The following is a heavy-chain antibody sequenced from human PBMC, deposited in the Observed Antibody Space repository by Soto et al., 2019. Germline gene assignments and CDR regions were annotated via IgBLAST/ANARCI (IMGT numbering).Heavy chain of an antibody. V-gene: IGHV4-61*01. CDR2: IYYSGST. CDR3: ARDSKRAAFDY. Sequence: PSETLSLTCTVSGGSVSSGSYYWSWIRQPPGKGLEWIGYIYYSGSTNYNPSLKSRVTISVDTSKNQFSLKLSSVTAADTAVYYCARDSKRAAFDYWGQGTLVTVS. J-gene: IGHJ4*02. D-gene: IGHD3-3*02. CDR1: GGSVSSGSYY.